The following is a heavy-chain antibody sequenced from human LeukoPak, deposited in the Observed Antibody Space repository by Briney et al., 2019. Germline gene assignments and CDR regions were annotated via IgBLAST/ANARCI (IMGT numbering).Heavy chain of an antibody. D-gene: IGHD2-15*01. CDR3: ARGGTAVIAAYAFDI. V-gene: IGHV4-59*01. CDR1: GDSISSYY. CDR2: IYYSGST. J-gene: IGHJ3*02. Sequence: SETLSLTCTVSGDSISSYYWSWIRQPPGKGLEWMGYIYYSGSTNCNPSVKSRVAMSVDTSKKQFSLKLSSLTAADTAVYYCARGGTAVIAAYAFDIWGKGTMVTV.